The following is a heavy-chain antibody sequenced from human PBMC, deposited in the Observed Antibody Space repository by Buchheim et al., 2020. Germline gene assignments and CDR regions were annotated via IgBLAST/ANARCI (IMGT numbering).Heavy chain of an antibody. D-gene: IGHD3-9*01. CDR1: GFTFSSYG. J-gene: IGHJ4*02. V-gene: IGHV3-NL1*01. CDR2: ISGSGDRT. CDR3: ASSEAGYCNGACYFDF. Sequence: QVQLVESGGGVVQPGRSLRLSCAASGFTFSSYGMHWVRQAPGKGLEWVSGISGSGDRTYYADSLKGRFTVSRDNSKNTLYLQMSGLRAEDTAVYYCASSEAGYCNGACYFDFWGQGAL.